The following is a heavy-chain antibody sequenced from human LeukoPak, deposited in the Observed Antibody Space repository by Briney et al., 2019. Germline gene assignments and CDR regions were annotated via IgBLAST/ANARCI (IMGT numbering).Heavy chain of an antibody. CDR2: IYYSGST. CDR3: ARHKDYYYSYLDV. J-gene: IGHJ6*03. Sequence: PSETLSLTCTVSGDSISTSSYYWGWIRQPPGKGLERIGTIYYSGSTYYNPSLTSRVTIFVATSKNQFSLKLSSVTAADTAVYYCARHKDYYYSYLDVWGKGATVTISS. CDR1: GDSISTSSYY. V-gene: IGHV4-39*01.